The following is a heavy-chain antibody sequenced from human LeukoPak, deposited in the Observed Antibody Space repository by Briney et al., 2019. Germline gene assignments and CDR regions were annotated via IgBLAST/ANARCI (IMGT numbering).Heavy chain of an antibody. CDR3: ARAAYDAFDI. Sequence: PSQTLSLTCTVSGGSISSGSYYWSWIRQPAGKGLEWIGRIYTSGSTNYNPSLKSRVTISVDTSRTQFSLKLSSVTAADTAVYYCARAAYDAFDIWGQGTMVTVSS. CDR1: GGSISSGSYY. CDR2: IYTSGST. V-gene: IGHV4-61*02. J-gene: IGHJ3*02.